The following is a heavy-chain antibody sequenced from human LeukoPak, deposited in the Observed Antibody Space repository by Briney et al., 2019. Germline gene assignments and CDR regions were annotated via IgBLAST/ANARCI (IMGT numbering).Heavy chain of an antibody. V-gene: IGHV4-39*01. D-gene: IGHD2-15*01. CDR2: IYYSGST. J-gene: IGHJ4*02. Sequence: SETLSLTCTVSGGSISSSSYYWAWIRQSPGKGLECIGSIYYSGSTYYNPSLKSRVTISVDTSKNQFSLKLSSVTAAGTAVYYCARQRCSGGSCFFSDYFDYWGQGALVTVSS. CDR1: GGSISSSSYY. CDR3: ARQRCSGGSCFFSDYFDY.